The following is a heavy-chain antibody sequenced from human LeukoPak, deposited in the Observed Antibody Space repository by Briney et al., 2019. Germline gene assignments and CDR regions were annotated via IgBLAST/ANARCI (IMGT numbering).Heavy chain of an antibody. J-gene: IGHJ4*02. Sequence: GGSLRLSCAASGFTFSSYWMSWVRQAPGKGLEWVANIKQDGSEKYYVDSVEGRFTISRDNAKNSLYLQMNSLRAEDTAVYYCARESYSGSFPFDYWGQGTLVTVSS. CDR3: ARESYSGSFPFDY. V-gene: IGHV3-7*01. CDR2: IKQDGSEK. D-gene: IGHD1-26*01. CDR1: GFTFSSYW.